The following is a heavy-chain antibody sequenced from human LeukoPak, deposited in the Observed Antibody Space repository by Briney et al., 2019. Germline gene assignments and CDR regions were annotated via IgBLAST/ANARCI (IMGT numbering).Heavy chain of an antibody. CDR2: IIPIFGTA. CDR1: GGTFSSYA. CDR3: ARDSVYYDSSGDGRYDY. J-gene: IGHJ4*02. V-gene: IGHV1-69*13. D-gene: IGHD3-22*01. Sequence: SVKVSCKASGGTFSSYAISWVRQAPGQGLEWMGGIIPIFGTANYAQKFQGRVTITADESTSTAYMELSSLRSEDTAVYYCARDSVYYDSSGDGRYDYWGQGALVTVSS.